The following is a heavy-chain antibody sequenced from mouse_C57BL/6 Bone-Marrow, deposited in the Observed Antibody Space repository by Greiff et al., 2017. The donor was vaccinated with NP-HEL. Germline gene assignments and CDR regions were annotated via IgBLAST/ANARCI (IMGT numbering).Heavy chain of an antibody. Sequence: VQLKQSGPELVKPGASVKISCKASGYSFTGYYMNWVKQSPEKSLEWIGEINPSTGGTTYNQKFKAKATLTVDKSSSTAYMQLKSLTSEDSAVYYCASLYYGNYWGQGTTLTVSS. CDR1: GYSFTGYY. CDR3: ASLYYGNY. D-gene: IGHD2-1*01. V-gene: IGHV1-42*01. J-gene: IGHJ2*01. CDR2: INPSTGGT.